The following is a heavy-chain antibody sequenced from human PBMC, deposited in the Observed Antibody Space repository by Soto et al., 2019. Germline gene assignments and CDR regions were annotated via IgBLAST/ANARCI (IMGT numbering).Heavy chain of an antibody. CDR1: GFTFSSCA. CDR2: ITNGAGST. D-gene: IGHD3-3*01. J-gene: IGHJ4*01. Sequence: EVQLLESGGGLVQPGGSLRLSCAASGFTFSSCAMSWVRQAPGKGLEWVSTITNGAGSTFYADSAKGRFTITRDSSNNTLYLQMNSLRVDDTAVYYCAIRPCGVNDYYFGFWGLGTLVTVAS. V-gene: IGHV3-23*01. CDR3: AIRPCGVNDYYFGF.